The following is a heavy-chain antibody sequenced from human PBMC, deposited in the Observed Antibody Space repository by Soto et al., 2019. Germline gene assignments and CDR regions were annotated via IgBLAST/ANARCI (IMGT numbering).Heavy chain of an antibody. D-gene: IGHD7-27*01. V-gene: IGHV3-74*01. J-gene: IGHJ4*02. CDR2: INSDGSST. CDR3: ASSLLTPFDY. Sequence: PGGSLRLSCAASGFTFSSYWVHWVRQAPGKGLMWVSRINSDGSSTSYADSVKGRFTISRDNAKNTLYLQMNSLRAEDTAVYYCASSLLTPFDYWGQGSLVTVSS. CDR1: GFTFSSYW.